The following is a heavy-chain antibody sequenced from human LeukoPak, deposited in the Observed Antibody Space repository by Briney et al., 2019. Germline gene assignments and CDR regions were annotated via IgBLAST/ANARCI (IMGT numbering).Heavy chain of an antibody. CDR1: GGSISSSSYD. CDR2: IYYSGST. CDR3: ATRFLVPTYYFDY. D-gene: IGHD3-3*01. Sequence: SETLSLTCTVSGGSISSSSYDWGWIRQPPGKGLEWIGSIYYSGSTYYNPSLKSRVTISVDTSKNQFSLKLSSVTAADTAVYYCATRFLVPTYYFDYWGQGTLVTVSS. J-gene: IGHJ4*02. V-gene: IGHV4-39*01.